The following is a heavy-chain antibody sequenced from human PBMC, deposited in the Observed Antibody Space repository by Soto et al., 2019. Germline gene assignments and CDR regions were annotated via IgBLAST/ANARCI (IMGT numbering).Heavy chain of an antibody. Sequence: QLQLVQSGAEAKKPGASVKVSCKASGYTFPTSTISWVRQARGQGLEWMGWIKEYSGNTNYAQKLQGRVTMTTDTPTNTAYMELRSLTTDNTAIYYCAIADYGDDDYWGQGTLVTVSS. V-gene: IGHV1-18*01. D-gene: IGHD4-17*01. CDR2: IKEYSGNT. J-gene: IGHJ4*02. CDR1: GYTFPTST. CDR3: AIADYGDDDY.